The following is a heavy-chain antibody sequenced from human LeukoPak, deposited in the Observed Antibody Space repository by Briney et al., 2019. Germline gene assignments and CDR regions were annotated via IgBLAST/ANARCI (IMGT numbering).Heavy chain of an antibody. J-gene: IGHJ4*02. V-gene: IGHV4-34*01. CDR3: ARVLRYSGSYF. CDR1: GGSFSGYY. Sequence: SETLSLTCAVYGGSFSGYYWSWIRQPPGKGLGWIGEINHSGSTNYNPSLKGRVTISVDTSKNQFSLKLSSVTAADTAVYYCARVLRYSGSYFWGQGTLVTVSS. CDR2: INHSGST. D-gene: IGHD1-26*01.